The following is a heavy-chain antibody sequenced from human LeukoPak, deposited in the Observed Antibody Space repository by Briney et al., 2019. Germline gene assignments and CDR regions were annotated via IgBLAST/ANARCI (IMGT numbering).Heavy chain of an antibody. CDR3: ARDLTYYDILTGYDPPDAFDI. D-gene: IGHD3-9*01. J-gene: IGHJ3*02. CDR1: GYTFTGYY. Sequence: ASVKVSCKASGYTFTGYYMHWVRQAPGQGLEWMGWINPNSGGTNYAQKFQGRVTMARDTSISTAYMELSRLRSDDTAVYYCARDLTYYDILTGYDPPDAFDIWGQGTMVTVSS. CDR2: INPNSGGT. V-gene: IGHV1-2*02.